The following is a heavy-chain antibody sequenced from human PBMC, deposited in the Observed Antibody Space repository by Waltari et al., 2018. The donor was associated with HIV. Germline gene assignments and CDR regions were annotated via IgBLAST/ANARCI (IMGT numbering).Heavy chain of an antibody. CDR1: GFTFSASA. J-gene: IGHJ4*02. D-gene: IGHD3-16*01. CDR2: IRSRGNRYAT. Sequence: EVQLVESGGGLVQLGGSLRVSCAASGFTFSASAIHWVRQASGKGLEWVGRIRSRGNRYATAYGASVKGRFTVSRDDSKNTAYLQMNNLKTEDTAVYYCTRALAYWGQGTLVTVSP. CDR3: TRALAY. V-gene: IGHV3-73*02.